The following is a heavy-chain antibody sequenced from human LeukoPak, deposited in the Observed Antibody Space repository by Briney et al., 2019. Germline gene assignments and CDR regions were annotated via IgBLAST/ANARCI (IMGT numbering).Heavy chain of an antibody. J-gene: IGHJ6*02. D-gene: IGHD6-19*01. CDR1: GLAFGIYA. Sequence: GGSLRLSCVASGLAFGIYAMSGVREAPGKGLEWVSSTSGGGGSRYYADSVNGRFTISRDNSESTLYLQMNSLRVEDTAVYYCAKDRSGGGDYFFGMDVWGQGTTVTVSS. CDR2: TSGGGGSR. CDR3: AKDRSGGGDYFFGMDV. V-gene: IGHV3-23*01.